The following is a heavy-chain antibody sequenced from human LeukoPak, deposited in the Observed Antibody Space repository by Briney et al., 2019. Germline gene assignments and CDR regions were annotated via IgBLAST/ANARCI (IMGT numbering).Heavy chain of an antibody. J-gene: IGHJ6*04. V-gene: IGHV4-59*01. CDR1: GGSNISFY. CDR3: SRVIGLSHV. CDR2: IYYSGST. D-gene: IGHD1-26*01. Sequence: SETLSLTHTVSGGSNISFYWSWLRQPPGKGLEWIGYIYYSGSTNYNPSLKSRVTISVDTSKNQFSQKLSSVTAADTAVYYCSRVIGLSHVWAEGTTVTVSS.